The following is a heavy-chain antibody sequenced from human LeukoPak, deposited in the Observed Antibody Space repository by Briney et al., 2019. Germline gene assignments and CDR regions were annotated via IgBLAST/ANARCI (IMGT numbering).Heavy chain of an antibody. CDR3: ARQTGSGLFSLP. CDR2: INHSGST. J-gene: IGHJ4*02. CDR1: GFTFSSYE. Sequence: GSLRLSCAASGFTFSSYEMNWVRQPPGKGLEWIGEINHSGSTNYNPSLKSRVTISVDTSKNQFSLKLSSVTAADTAVYYCARQTGSGLFSLPGGQGTLVTVSS. V-gene: IGHV4-34*01. D-gene: IGHD3-10*01.